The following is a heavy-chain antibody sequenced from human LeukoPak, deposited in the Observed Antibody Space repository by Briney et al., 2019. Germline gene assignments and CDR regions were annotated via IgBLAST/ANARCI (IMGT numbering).Heavy chain of an antibody. CDR3: ARNCGGDCYYYYGMDV. CDR1: GGTISSGDYH. Sequence: PSETLSLTCIVSGGTISSGDYHWSWIRQPPGKGLEWIGYIYYSGSTNYNPSLKSRVTISVDTSKNQFSLKLSSVTAADTAVYYCARNCGGDCYYYYGMDVWGQGTTVTVSS. D-gene: IGHD2-21*02. V-gene: IGHV4-30-4*08. J-gene: IGHJ6*02. CDR2: IYYSGST.